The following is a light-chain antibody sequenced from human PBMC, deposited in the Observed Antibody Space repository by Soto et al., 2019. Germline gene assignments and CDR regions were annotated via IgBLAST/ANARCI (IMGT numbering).Light chain of an antibody. V-gene: IGKV3-15*01. CDR2: SAS. CDR1: QSVRSN. Sequence: EVVMTQSPATLSVSPGERVTLSCRASQSVRSNLAWYQQKPGQAPRLLIYSASTRATGIPARFSGSGSGTEFTLTISSLQSEDFAVYYCQHYNNWPFSFGPGTKVDIK. CDR3: QHYNNWPFS. J-gene: IGKJ3*01.